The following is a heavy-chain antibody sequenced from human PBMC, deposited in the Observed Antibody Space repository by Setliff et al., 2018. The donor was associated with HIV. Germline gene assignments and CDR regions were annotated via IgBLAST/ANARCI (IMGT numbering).Heavy chain of an antibody. Sequence: GASVKVSCKASGYTFTSYGMHWVRQAPGQRPEWMGWINAGNGNTKYSEKFQGRLTITRDTSATTVDMELSSLRSEDTAVYYCARDRPLLNYFGSGTYYKPPNYWFDPWGQGTTVTVSS. CDR1: GYTFTSYG. CDR2: INAGNGNT. CDR3: ARDRPLLNYFGSGTYYKPPNYWFDP. D-gene: IGHD3-10*01. V-gene: IGHV1-3*01. J-gene: IGHJ5*01.